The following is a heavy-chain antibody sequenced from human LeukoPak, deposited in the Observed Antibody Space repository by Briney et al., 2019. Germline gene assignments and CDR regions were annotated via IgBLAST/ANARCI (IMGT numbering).Heavy chain of an antibody. D-gene: IGHD4-23*01. CDR3: ARGLGGNFHPFDY. Sequence: SVTVSCKASGGTFSTYAISWVRQAPGQGLEWMGGIIPIFGTANYAQKFQGRVTITADESTSTAYMELSSLRSEDTAVYYCARGLGGNFHPFDYWGQGTLVTVSS. V-gene: IGHV1-69*01. J-gene: IGHJ4*02. CDR1: GGTFSTYA. CDR2: IIPIFGTA.